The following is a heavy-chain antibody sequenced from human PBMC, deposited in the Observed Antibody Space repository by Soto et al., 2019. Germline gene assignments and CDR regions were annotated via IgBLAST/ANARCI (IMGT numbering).Heavy chain of an antibody. J-gene: IGHJ6*02. Sequence: ASVKVSCKASGGTFSSYAISWVLQAPGQGLEWMGGIIPIFGTANYAQKFQGRVTITADESTNTAYMELSSLRSEDTAVYYCARALVGATLYYYYGMDVWGQGTTVTVSS. D-gene: IGHD1-26*01. CDR2: IIPIFGTA. CDR3: ARALVGATLYYYYGMDV. CDR1: GGTFSSYA. V-gene: IGHV1-69*13.